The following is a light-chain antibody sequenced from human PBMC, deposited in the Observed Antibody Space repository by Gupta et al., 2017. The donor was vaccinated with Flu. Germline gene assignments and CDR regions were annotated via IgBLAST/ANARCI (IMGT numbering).Light chain of an antibody. CDR1: QDITNY. Sequence: DIQMTQSPSSLSASVGDRVTITCQASQDITNYLNWYQQKPGKAPKLLIYGVSNLETGVPSRFSGSGSGTDFTFTFSSLQPEDIATYYCQQYETLPITFGQGTRLDI. CDR2: GVS. J-gene: IGKJ5*01. CDR3: QQYETLPIT. V-gene: IGKV1-33*01.